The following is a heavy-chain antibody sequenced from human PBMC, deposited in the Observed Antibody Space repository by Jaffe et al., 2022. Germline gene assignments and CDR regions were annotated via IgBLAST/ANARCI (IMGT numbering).Heavy chain of an antibody. D-gene: IGHD2-15*01. CDR1: GFTFGDYA. V-gene: IGHV3-49*04. CDR3: TRVPLKYCSGGSCSDYYYYYYMDV. Sequence: EVQLVESGGGLVQPGRSLRLSCTASGFTFGDYAMSWVRQAPGKGLEWVGFIRSKAYGGTTEYAASVKGRFTISRDDSKSIAYLQMNSLKTEDTAVYYCTRVPLKYCSGGSCSDYYYYYYMDVWGKGTTVTVSS. CDR2: IRSKAYGGTT. J-gene: IGHJ6*03.